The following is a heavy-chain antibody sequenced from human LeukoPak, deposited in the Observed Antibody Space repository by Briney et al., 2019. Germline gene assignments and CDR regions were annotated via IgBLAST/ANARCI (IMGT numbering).Heavy chain of an antibody. Sequence: GESLKISCKGSGYSFTSYWIGWVRQMPGKGLEWMGIIYPGDSDTRYSPSFQGQVTISADKSISTAYLQWSSLKASDTAMYSCARRDSAPQEAFDIWGQGTMVTVSS. J-gene: IGHJ3*02. D-gene: IGHD5-24*01. CDR1: GYSFTSYW. V-gene: IGHV5-51*01. CDR3: ARRDSAPQEAFDI. CDR2: IYPGDSDT.